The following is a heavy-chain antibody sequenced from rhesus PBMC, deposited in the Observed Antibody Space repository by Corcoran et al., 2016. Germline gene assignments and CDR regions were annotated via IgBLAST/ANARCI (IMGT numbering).Heavy chain of an antibody. Sequence: QVQLQESGPAVVKPSETLSLTCSVSGGSIRSSHWGGWIRPSPGQGLDWIGCIYGSGGSTEYNPTLKSRVTISKDTSKNQFSLKLSSVTAADTAVYYCARDNYEDDYGYYYQYFDYWGQGVLVTVSS. D-gene: IGHD3-9*01. V-gene: IGHV4-93*01. CDR1: GGSIRSSHW. CDR2: IYGSGGST. CDR3: ARDNYEDDYGYYYQYFDY. J-gene: IGHJ4*01.